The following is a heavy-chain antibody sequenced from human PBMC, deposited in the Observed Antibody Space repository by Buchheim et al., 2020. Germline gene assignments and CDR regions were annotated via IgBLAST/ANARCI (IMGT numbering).Heavy chain of an antibody. V-gene: IGHV1-8*01. J-gene: IGHJ5*02. CDR1: GYTFSSYD. Sequence: QVQLVQSGAEVKKPGASVRVSCKASGYTFSSYDINWVRQATGQGLEWMGWMSPNSGNTGHAQRFQGRVTLTRDPSISPAYMELTSLTSDDTAVYYCARDSDGGSGRFDPWGQGTL. D-gene: IGHD6-25*01. CDR3: ARDSDGGSGRFDP. CDR2: MSPNSGNT.